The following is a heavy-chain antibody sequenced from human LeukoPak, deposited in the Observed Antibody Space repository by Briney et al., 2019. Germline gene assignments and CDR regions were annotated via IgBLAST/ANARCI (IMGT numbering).Heavy chain of an antibody. J-gene: IGHJ5*02. D-gene: IGHD1/OR15-1a*01. Sequence: PSQTLSLTCTVSGGSISSGTYYWTWIRQPAGKGLEWIGRFYTSGSTNYNPSLKSRVTISLDTSKNQFSLELISVTAADTAVYYCARETPGGYGNTSWFDPWGQGALVTVSS. V-gene: IGHV4-61*02. CDR2: FYTSGST. CDR3: ARETPGGYGNTSWFDP. CDR1: GGSISSGTYY.